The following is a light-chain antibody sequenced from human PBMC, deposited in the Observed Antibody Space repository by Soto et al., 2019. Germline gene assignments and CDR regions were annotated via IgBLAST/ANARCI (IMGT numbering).Light chain of an antibody. CDR3: ASWDDSLSGVL. J-gene: IGLJ2*01. CDR2: NNH. V-gene: IGLV1-44*01. Sequence: QSVLTQSPSASVTPGQRVTISCSGSSSNIGSNPVHWYQQLPGSAPKLLIHNNHQRPAGVPDRFSASKSGTSASLAIGGLQSEDEADYYCASWDDSLSGVLFGGGTKLTVL. CDR1: SSNIGSNP.